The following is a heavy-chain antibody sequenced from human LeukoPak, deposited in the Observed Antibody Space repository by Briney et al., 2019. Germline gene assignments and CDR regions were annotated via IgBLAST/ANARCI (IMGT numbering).Heavy chain of an antibody. Sequence: SETLSLTCTVSGGLLSSSSHYWGWIRQPPGKGLEWIGSIYFTGSTYYNPSLKSRVTMSVDTSKNQFSLKVTSATAADTAVYYCARGGVFKAAATFDYWGQGVLVTVTS. CDR1: GGLLSSSSHY. CDR2: IYFTGST. J-gene: IGHJ4*02. CDR3: ARGGVFKAAATFDY. V-gene: IGHV4-39*07. D-gene: IGHD2-15*01.